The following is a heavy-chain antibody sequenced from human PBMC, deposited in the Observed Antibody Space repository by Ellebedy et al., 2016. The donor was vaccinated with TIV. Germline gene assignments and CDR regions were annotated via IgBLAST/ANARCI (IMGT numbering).Heavy chain of an antibody. CDR2: ISYDGSNK. J-gene: IGHJ2*01. D-gene: IGHD5-24*01. V-gene: IGHV3-30*18. Sequence: GESLKISXAASGFTFSSYGMHWVRQAPGKGLEWVAVISYDGSNKYYADSVKGRFTISRDNSKNTLYLQMNSLRAEDTAVYYCAKREEMATIGYFDLWGRGTLVTVSS. CDR1: GFTFSSYG. CDR3: AKREEMATIGYFDL.